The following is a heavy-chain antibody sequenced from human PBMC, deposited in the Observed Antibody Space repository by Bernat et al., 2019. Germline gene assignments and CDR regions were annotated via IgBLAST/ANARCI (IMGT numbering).Heavy chain of an antibody. J-gene: IGHJ3*02. CDR1: GFTFSGYD. Sequence: EVHLVESGGGLLQPGGSLRLSCAASGFTFSGYDMSWVRQAPGKGLEWISYISSSGSKQYYADSVKGRFTISRDNAKNSLYLQMNSLRAEDTAVYYCARRSASDAFDIWGQGTMVTVSS. CDR3: ARRSASDAFDI. CDR2: ISSSGSKQ. V-gene: IGHV3-48*04.